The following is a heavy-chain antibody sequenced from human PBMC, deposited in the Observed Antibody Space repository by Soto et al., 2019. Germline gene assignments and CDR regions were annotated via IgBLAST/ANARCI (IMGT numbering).Heavy chain of an antibody. CDR1: GFSFDGYA. J-gene: IGHJ5*02. CDR2: ISWNSGNI. CDR3: VKASTYSSSQGWFDP. V-gene: IGHV3-9*01. D-gene: IGHD6-6*01. Sequence: EVQLVESGGGLVQPGRSLRLSCAASGFSFDGYAMNWVRQPPGKGLEWVSGISWNSGNIDYVDSVKGRFTISRDNAQNSLYLQMNSLRAEDTALYYCVKASTYSSSQGWFDPWGQGNMVTVSS.